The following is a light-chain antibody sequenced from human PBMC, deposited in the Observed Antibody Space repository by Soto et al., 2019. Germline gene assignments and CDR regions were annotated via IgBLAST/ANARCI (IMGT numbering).Light chain of an antibody. CDR1: QSVSSN. CDR2: GAS. Sequence: EIVMTQSPANMSVSPGERATLSCRAGQSVSSNLAWYQQKPGQAPRLLIYGASTRATGIPARFSGSGSGTEFTLTISSLQSEDFAIYFCQQQNNWPQDRTFGHGTKVEIK. V-gene: IGKV3-15*01. J-gene: IGKJ1*01. CDR3: QQQNNWPQDRT.